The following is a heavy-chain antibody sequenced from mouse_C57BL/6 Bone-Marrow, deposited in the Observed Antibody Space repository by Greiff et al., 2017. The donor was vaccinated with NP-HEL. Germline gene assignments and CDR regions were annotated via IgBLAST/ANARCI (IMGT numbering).Heavy chain of an antibody. J-gene: IGHJ1*03. Sequence: EVQGVESGGGLVQPGGSMKLSCVASGFTFSNYWMNWVRQSPEKGLEWVAQIRLKSDNYATHYAESVKGRFTISRDDSKSSVYLQMNNLRAEDTGIYYCTVYGRGWYFDVWGTGTTVTVSS. CDR2: IRLKSDNYAT. CDR1: GFTFSNYW. V-gene: IGHV6-3*01. D-gene: IGHD1-1*01. CDR3: TVYGRGWYFDV.